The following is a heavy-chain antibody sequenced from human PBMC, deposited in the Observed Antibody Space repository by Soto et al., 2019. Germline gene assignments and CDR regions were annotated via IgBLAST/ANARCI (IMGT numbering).Heavy chain of an antibody. CDR3: ARTVGFAVLGFDI. V-gene: IGHV4-31*03. CDR2: IYYSGST. CDR1: GGSISSGGYY. D-gene: IGHD1-26*01. Sequence: QVQLQESGPGLVKPSQTLSLTCTVSGGSISSGGYYWSWIRQHPGKGLEWIGYIYYSGSTYYNPSLQSRVTISVDTSKNQFSRKLRSVTAADTAVYYCARTVGFAVLGFDIWGQGTMVTVSS. J-gene: IGHJ3*02.